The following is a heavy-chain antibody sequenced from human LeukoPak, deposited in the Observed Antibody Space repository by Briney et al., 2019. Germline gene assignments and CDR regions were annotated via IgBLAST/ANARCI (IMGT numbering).Heavy chain of an antibody. V-gene: IGHV3-13*01. Sequence: GGSLRLSCAASGFTFSSYDMHWVRQATGKGLEWVSAIGTAGDTYYPGSVKGRFTISRENAKNSLYLQMNSLRAGDTAVYHCARSPSADYYYGMDVWGQGTTVTVSS. CDR2: IGTAGDT. J-gene: IGHJ6*02. CDR3: ARSPSADYYYGMDV. CDR1: GFTFSSYD.